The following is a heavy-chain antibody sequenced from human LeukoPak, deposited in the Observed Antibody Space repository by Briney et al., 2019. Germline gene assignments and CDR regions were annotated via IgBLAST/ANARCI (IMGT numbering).Heavy chain of an antibody. Sequence: PGGSLRLSCAASGFTFRNYAMSWVRQAPGKGLEWVSGIHNSDGTTYYTDSVKGRFTISRDNSKNMLYLQMNSLRAEDTAVYYCAKDRPTAARIFDYWGQGTLVTVSS. J-gene: IGHJ4*02. D-gene: IGHD6-6*01. CDR2: IHNSDGTT. CDR3: AKDRPTAARIFDY. V-gene: IGHV3-23*01. CDR1: GFTFRNYA.